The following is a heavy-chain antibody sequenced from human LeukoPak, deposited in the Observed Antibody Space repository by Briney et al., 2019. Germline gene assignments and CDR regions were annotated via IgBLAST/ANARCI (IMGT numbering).Heavy chain of an antibody. V-gene: IGHV4-59*08. CDR1: GGSISSYY. D-gene: IGHD4/OR15-4a*01. CDR3: AGTMVGTAYYYGMDV. J-gene: IGHJ6*02. Sequence: SETLSLTCTVSGGSISSYYWSWIRQPPGKGLEWIGYIYYSGSTNYNHSLKSRVTISVDTSKNQFSLKLSSVTAADTAVYYCAGTMVGTAYYYGMDVWGQGTTVTVSS. CDR2: IYYSGST.